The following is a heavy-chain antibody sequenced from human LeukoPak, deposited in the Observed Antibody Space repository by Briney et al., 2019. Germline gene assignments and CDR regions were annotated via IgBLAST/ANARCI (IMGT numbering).Heavy chain of an antibody. V-gene: IGHV3-66*01. CDR3: ARVIAARHFDY. J-gene: IGHJ4*02. CDR2: IYSGGST. Sequence: GGSLRLSCAASGFTVSNTYMSWVRQAPGKGLEWVSLIYSGGSTYYADSVKGRFTISRDNSMNTMFLQMNSLRAEDTAVYYCARVIAARHFDYWGQGRLATVSS. CDR1: GFTVSNTY. D-gene: IGHD6-6*01.